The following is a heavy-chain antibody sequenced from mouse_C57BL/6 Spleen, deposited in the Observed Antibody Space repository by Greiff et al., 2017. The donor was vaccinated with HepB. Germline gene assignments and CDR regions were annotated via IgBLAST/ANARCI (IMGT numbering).Heavy chain of an antibody. CDR1: GFTFSDFY. J-gene: IGHJ2*01. CDR2: SRNKANDYTT. CDR3: ARDARLGGYFDY. V-gene: IGHV7-1*01. D-gene: IGHD4-1*01. Sequence: EVQRVESGGGLVQSGRSLRLSCATSGFTFSDFYMEWVRQAPGKGLEWIAASRNKANDYTTEYSASVKGRFIVSRDTSQSILYLQMNALRAEDTAIYYCARDARLGGYFDYWGQGTTLTVSS.